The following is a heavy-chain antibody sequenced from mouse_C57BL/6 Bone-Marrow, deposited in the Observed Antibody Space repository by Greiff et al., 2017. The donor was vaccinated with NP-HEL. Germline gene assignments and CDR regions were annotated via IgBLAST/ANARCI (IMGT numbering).Heavy chain of an antibody. D-gene: IGHD2-4*01. V-gene: IGHV2-2*01. J-gene: IGHJ3*01. CDR1: GFSLTSYG. Sequence: VQLQQSGPGLVQPSQSLSITCTVSGFSLTSYGVHWVRQSPGKGLEWLGVIWSGGSTDYNAAFISRLSISKDNSKSQVFFKMNSLQADDTAIYYCASRSGIYYDYDVAWFAYWGQGTLVTVSA. CDR2: IWSGGST. CDR3: ASRSGIYYDYDVAWFAY.